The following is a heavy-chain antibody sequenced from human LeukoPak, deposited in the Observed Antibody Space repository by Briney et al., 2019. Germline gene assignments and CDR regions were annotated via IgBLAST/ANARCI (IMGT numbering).Heavy chain of an antibody. V-gene: IGHV3-48*04. J-gene: IGHJ5*02. CDR1: GFTFSNYS. D-gene: IGHD2-15*01. CDR3: ARDYPSDIVVVVAATPNWFDP. Sequence: QPGGSLRLSCAAPGFTFSNYSMNWVRQAPGKGLEWVSYISSSSSTIYYADSVKGRFTISRDNAKNSLYLQMNSLRAEDTAVYYCARDYPSDIVVVVAATPNWFDPWGQGTLVTVSS. CDR2: ISSSSSTI.